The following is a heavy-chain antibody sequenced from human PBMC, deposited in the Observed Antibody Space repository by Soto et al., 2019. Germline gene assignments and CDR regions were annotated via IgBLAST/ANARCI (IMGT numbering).Heavy chain of an antibody. CDR1: GFSLTTSGVG. Sequence: QITLNESGPTVVRPTETLTLTCRFSGFSLTTSGVGVGWIRQSPGKAPEWLALIYWDDDTRYSASLKSRLNSTKDTSTNQVVLTVSDLDPTDTATYYCAHRVLRTVFGLITTTAIYFDFWGQGTPVSVSS. CDR2: IYWDDDT. CDR3: AHRVLRTVFGLITTTAIYFDF. V-gene: IGHV2-5*02. D-gene: IGHD3-3*01. J-gene: IGHJ4*02.